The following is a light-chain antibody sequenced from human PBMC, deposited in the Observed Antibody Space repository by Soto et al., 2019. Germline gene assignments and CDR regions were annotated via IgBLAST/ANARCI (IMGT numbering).Light chain of an antibody. CDR3: QQCYSIPM. Sequence: DIQMTQSPSSLSAPVGDRVTITCRASQNIDNYLNWYQQKPGRAPKLLIYATSSVQSGVPSRFSGSGSGADFTLTISSLQPEDSATYYCQQCYSIPMFGQGTKVEIK. CDR1: QNIDNY. J-gene: IGKJ1*01. CDR2: ATS. V-gene: IGKV1-39*01.